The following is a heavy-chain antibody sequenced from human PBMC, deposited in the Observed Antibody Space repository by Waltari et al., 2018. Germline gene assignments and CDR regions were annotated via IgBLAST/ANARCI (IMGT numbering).Heavy chain of an antibody. Sequence: QVQLVQSGAEVKKPGSSVKVSCKASGGTFSSYAISWVRQAPGQGLEWLGGIIPILGIANYAQKFQGRVTITADKSTSTAYRELSSLRSEATALYYGASGVGSSSRRWGWFDPWGQGTLVTVSS. CDR3: ASGVGSSSRRWGWFDP. V-gene: IGHV1-69*10. J-gene: IGHJ5*02. D-gene: IGHD6-6*01. CDR1: GGTFSSYA. CDR2: IIPILGIA.